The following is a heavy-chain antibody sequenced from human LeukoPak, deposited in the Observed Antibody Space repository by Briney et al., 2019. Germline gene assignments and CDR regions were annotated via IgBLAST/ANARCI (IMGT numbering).Heavy chain of an antibody. CDR1: GFTFSSYG. Sequence: PGGSLRLSCAASGFTFSSYGMHWVRQAPGKGLEWVSAISGSGGSTYYADSVKGRFTISRDNSKNTLYLQMNSLRAEDTAVYYCAKDIYYDSSGHYSSGYYYGMDVWGQGTTVTVSS. J-gene: IGHJ6*02. CDR2: ISGSGGST. V-gene: IGHV3-23*01. D-gene: IGHD3-22*01. CDR3: AKDIYYDSSGHYSSGYYYGMDV.